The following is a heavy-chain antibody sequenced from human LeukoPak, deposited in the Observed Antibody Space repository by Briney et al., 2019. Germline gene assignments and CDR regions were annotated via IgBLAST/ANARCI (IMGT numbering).Heavy chain of an antibody. CDR3: ASSGGSPKKYYYYGMDV. D-gene: IGHD2-15*01. Sequence: LGGSLRLSCAASGFTFSSYSMNWVRQAPGKGLEWVSSISSSSSYIYYADSVKGRFTISRDNAKNSLYLQMNSLRAEDTAVYYCASSGGSPKKYYYYGMDVWGQGTTVTVSS. V-gene: IGHV3-21*01. J-gene: IGHJ6*02. CDR2: ISSSSSYI. CDR1: GFTFSSYS.